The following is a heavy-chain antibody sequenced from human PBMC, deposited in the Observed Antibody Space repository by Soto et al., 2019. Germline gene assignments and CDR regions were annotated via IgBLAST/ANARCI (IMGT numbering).Heavy chain of an antibody. CDR2: IYYSGST. V-gene: IGHV4-31*03. CDR3: ARGDSSSWSDAFDI. CDR1: GGSISSGGYY. J-gene: IGHJ3*02. D-gene: IGHD6-13*01. Sequence: QVQLQESGPGLVKPSQTLSLTCTVSGGSISSGGYYWSWIRQHPGKGLEWIGYIYYSGSTYYNPSLKSRVTISVDTSKNQFSLKLSSVTAADTAVYYCARGDSSSWSDAFDIWGQGTMVTVSS.